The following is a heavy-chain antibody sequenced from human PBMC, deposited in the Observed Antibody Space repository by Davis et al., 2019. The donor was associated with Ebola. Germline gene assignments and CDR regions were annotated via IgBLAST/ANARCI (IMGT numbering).Heavy chain of an antibody. Sequence: GESLKISCAASGFTFSSYAMSWVRQAPGKGLEWVANIKEDGRERNYVDSVKGRFTISRDNSKNTLYLQMNSLRAEDTAVYYCARLSSGFLIAEYFQHWGQGTLVTVSS. CDR3: ARLSSGFLIAEYFQH. CDR2: IKEDGRER. CDR1: GFTFSSYA. J-gene: IGHJ1*01. V-gene: IGHV3-7*01. D-gene: IGHD6-19*01.